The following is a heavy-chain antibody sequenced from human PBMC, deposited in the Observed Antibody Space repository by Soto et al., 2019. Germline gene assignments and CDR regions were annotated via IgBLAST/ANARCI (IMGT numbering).Heavy chain of an antibody. Sequence: SETLSLTCSVSGDSISSNIYYWGWIRQPPGKGLEWVGSIYYTGSTFYNPSLKSRVTISVDTSKNQFSLKLTSVTATDTSVFYCARHGIAASWAYFDSWGQGTTVTVSS. CDR2: IYYTGST. D-gene: IGHD6-13*01. V-gene: IGHV4-39*01. J-gene: IGHJ4*03. CDR3: ARHGIAASWAYFDS. CDR1: GDSISSNIYY.